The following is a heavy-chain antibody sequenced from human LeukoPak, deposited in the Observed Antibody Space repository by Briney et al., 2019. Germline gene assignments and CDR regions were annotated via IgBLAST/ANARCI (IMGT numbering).Heavy chain of an antibody. V-gene: IGHV3-23*01. D-gene: IGHD4-17*01. Sequence: PGGSLRLSCAASGFSFSRCAMSWVRQGPGKGLEWVSGISGSGGSTFYADSVKGRFTISRDNSKNSLYLQMNSLRAEDTAVFYCARQPNYGDYVDSWGQGTLVTVSS. J-gene: IGHJ4*02. CDR1: GFSFSRCA. CDR3: ARQPNYGDYVDS. CDR2: ISGSGGST.